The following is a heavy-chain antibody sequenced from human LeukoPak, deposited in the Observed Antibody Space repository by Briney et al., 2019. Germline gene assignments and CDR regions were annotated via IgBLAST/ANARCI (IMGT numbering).Heavy chain of an antibody. D-gene: IGHD2-2*01. Sequence: SETLSLTCTVSGGSISSSSYYWGWIRQPPGKGLEWIGSIYYSGSTYYNPSLKSRVTISVDTSKNQFSLKLSSVTAADTAVYYCARGVLVPAAPDAFDIWGKGTTVTISS. CDR2: IYYSGST. CDR3: ARGVLVPAAPDAFDI. V-gene: IGHV4-39*07. J-gene: IGHJ3*02. CDR1: GGSISSSSYY.